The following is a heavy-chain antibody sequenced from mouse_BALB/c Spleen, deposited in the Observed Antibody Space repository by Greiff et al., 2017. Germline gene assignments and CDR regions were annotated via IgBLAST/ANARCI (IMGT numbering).Heavy chain of an antibody. D-gene: IGHD3-1*01. J-gene: IGHJ3*01. V-gene: IGHV1-9*01. CDR1: GYTFSSYW. CDR2: ILPGSGST. Sequence: VKLMESGAELMKPGASVKISCKATGYTFSSYWIEWVKQRPGHGLEWIGEILPGSGSTNYNEKFKGKATFTADTSSNTAYMQLSSLTSEDSAVYYCARGARAAWFAYWGQGTLVTVSA. CDR3: ARGARAAWFAY.